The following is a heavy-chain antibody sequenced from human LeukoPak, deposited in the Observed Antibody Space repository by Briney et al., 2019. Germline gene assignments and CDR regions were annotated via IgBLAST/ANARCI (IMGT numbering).Heavy chain of an antibody. J-gene: IGHJ4*02. Sequence: GGSLRLSCAASGFTFSSYGMHWVRQAPGKGLEWVAVIWYDGSNKYYADSVKGRFTISRDNSKNTLYLQMNSLRAEDTAVYYCARGGGYYPIDYWGQGTPVTVSS. CDR2: IWYDGSNK. V-gene: IGHV3-33*01. D-gene: IGHD2-15*01. CDR3: ARGGGYYPIDY. CDR1: GFTFSSYG.